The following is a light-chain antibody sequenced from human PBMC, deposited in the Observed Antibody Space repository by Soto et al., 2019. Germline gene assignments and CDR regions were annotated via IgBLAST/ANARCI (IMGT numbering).Light chain of an antibody. CDR1: QSISSY. J-gene: IGKJ4*01. V-gene: IGKV1-39*01. Sequence: DLQMTQSPSSLSASVGDRVTITCRARQSISSYLKWYQQKPGKALKLLIYAASSLQSGVPSRFSGSGSGTHFTLAISSLQPEDFATYYCQQSYSTLLTFGGGTKVEIK. CDR3: QQSYSTLLT. CDR2: AAS.